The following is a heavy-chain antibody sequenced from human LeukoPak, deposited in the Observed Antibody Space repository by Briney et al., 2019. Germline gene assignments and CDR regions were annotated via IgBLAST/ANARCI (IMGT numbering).Heavy chain of an antibody. Sequence: PSETLSLTCPVSGGSISSYYWSWIRQPPGKGLEGIGYIYYSGSTNYNPSLKSRVTISVDTSKNQFSLKLSSVTAADTAVYYCASHRAAWGGAFDIWGQGTMVTVSS. J-gene: IGHJ3*02. V-gene: IGHV4-59*01. CDR1: GGSISSYY. D-gene: IGHD1-26*01. CDR2: IYYSGST. CDR3: ASHRAAWGGAFDI.